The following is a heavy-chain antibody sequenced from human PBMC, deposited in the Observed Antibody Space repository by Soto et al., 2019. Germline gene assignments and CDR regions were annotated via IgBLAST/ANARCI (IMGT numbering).Heavy chain of an antibody. CDR3: ARPRYSGYDSYIGY. Sequence: SETLSLTCTVSSGSISDYYWSWIRQSPGNGLEWIGYISYYGSTNYNPSLKSRVTISVDMSENQFSLKLSSVTAADTAIYYCARPRYSGYDSYIGYWGQGILVTVSS. J-gene: IGHJ4*02. D-gene: IGHD5-12*01. CDR2: ISYYGST. V-gene: IGHV4-59*08. CDR1: SGSISDYY.